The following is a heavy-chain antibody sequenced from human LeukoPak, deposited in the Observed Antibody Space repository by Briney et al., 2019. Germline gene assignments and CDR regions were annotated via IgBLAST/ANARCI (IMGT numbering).Heavy chain of an antibody. CDR3: ARVVYYYDSSGYYGYYYGMDV. D-gene: IGHD3-22*01. Sequence: ASVKVSCKASGYSFTSYYMHWVRQAPGQGLEWMGIIDPSGGSTNYAQKFQGRITMTRDTSTSTVYMELSSLRSEDTAVYYCARVVYYYDSSGYYGYYYGMDVWGQGTTVTVSS. V-gene: IGHV1-46*01. J-gene: IGHJ6*02. CDR2: IDPSGGST. CDR1: GYSFTSYY.